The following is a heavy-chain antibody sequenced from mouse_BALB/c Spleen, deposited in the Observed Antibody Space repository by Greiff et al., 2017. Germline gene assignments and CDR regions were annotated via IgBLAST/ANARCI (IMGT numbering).Heavy chain of an antibody. V-gene: IGHV1-7*01. CDR1: GFTFTSYW. Sequence: QVQLQQSGAELAKPGASVKMSCKASGFTFTSYWMHWVKQRPGQGREWIGYINPSTGYSEYNQKFKDKATFTADKSSSTAYMQLSSLTSEDSAVYYCARITTVVASDYWGQGTTRTVSS. D-gene: IGHD1-1*01. CDR2: INPSTGYS. CDR3: ARITTVVASDY. J-gene: IGHJ2*01.